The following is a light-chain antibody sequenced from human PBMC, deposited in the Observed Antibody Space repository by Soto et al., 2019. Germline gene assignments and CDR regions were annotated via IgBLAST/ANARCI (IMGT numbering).Light chain of an antibody. CDR2: GAY. Sequence: EIVMTQSPATLSVSPGERATLSCRASQSVSSNLAWYQQKPGQAPRLLIYGAYTRANGIPARFSGSGSGTEFTPTISSLQSEDFAVYYCQQYNNWPSLTFGGGTKVEIK. V-gene: IGKV3-15*01. CDR1: QSVSSN. J-gene: IGKJ4*01. CDR3: QQYNNWPSLT.